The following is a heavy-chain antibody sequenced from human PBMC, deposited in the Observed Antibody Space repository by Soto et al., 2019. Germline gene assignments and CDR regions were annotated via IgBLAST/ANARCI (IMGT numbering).Heavy chain of an antibody. J-gene: IGHJ3*02. CDR3: ARQEDVVSTADAFDI. CDR2: MHYSGNT. V-gene: IGHV4-39*01. D-gene: IGHD5-12*01. Sequence: QLQLQESGPGLVKPSETLSLTCTVSGGSISSGSFYWAWIRQPPGKGLEWIGSMHYSGNTYHNPSLKSRVTISVDTSKNQFSLKLYSVTAADTAVYYCARQEDVVSTADAFDIWGQGTMVTVSS. CDR1: GGSISSGSFY.